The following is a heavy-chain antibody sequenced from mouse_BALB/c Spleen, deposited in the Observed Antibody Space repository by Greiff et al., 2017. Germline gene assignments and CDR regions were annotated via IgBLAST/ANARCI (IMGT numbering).Heavy chain of an antibody. D-gene: IGHD2-12*01. J-gene: IGHJ1*01. CDR2: IHYNGST. CDR1: CHSIPRGYS. V-gene: IGHV3-1*02. CDR3: ARRGRLWYFDV. Sequence: EVPLMESGPDLVKPSQSLSLPPPFPCHSIPRGYSWHWIRQFPGNKLEWMGYIHYNGSTNYNPSLKSRISITRDTSKNQFFLQLNSVTTEDTATYYCARRGRLWYFDVWGAGTTVTVSS.